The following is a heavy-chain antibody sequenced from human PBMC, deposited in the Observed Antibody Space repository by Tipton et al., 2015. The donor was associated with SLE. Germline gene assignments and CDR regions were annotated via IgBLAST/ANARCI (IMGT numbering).Heavy chain of an antibody. D-gene: IGHD3-9*01. CDR2: INHSGST. CDR1: GGSFSGYY. J-gene: IGHJ4*02. Sequence: TLSLTCAVYGGSFSGYYWSWIRQPPGKGLVWLGEINHSGSTNYNPSLKSRVTISVDTSKNQFSLKLSSVTAADTAVYYCARSPDYEILTGYLFVYWGQGTLVTVSS. CDR3: ARSPDYEILTGYLFVY. V-gene: IGHV4-34*01.